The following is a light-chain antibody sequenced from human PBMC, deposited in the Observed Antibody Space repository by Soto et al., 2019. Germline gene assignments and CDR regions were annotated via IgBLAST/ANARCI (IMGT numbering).Light chain of an antibody. CDR1: QSVSSY. CDR3: QQLNSFPIP. Sequence: EIVLTQSPATLSLSPGERATLSCRASQSVSSYLAWYQQKPGQAPRLLIYDASNRATGIPARFSGSGSGTDFTLTISSLQPEDFATYYCQQLNSFPIPFGPGTKVDIK. J-gene: IGKJ3*01. V-gene: IGKV3-11*01. CDR2: DAS.